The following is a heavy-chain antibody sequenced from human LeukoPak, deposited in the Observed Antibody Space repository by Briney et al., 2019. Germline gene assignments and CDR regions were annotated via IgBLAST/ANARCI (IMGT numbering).Heavy chain of an antibody. CDR2: IYYSGNT. V-gene: IGHV4-31*03. D-gene: IGHD2-15*01. CDR3: ARLGPVIRSGYIDY. J-gene: IGHJ4*02. Sequence: SQTLSLTCTVSGGSISSGGYYWSWIRQHPGKGLEWIGYIYYSGNTYYNPSLKSRVTISVDTSKNQFSLKLSSVTAADTAVYFCARLGPVIRSGYIDYWGQGTLVTVSS. CDR1: GGSISSGGYY.